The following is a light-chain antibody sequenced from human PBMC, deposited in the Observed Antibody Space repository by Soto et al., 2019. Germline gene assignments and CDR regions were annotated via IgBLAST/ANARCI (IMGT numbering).Light chain of an antibody. V-gene: IGLV2-14*01. J-gene: IGLJ2*01. Sequence: QSALTQPASVSGSPGQSITISSTGTRRDVGGYNYVSWYQHHPGKAPKLLIYEVTNRPAEVSNRFSGSKSGITASLTISGLQSEDEADYYCSSYTSGSTVIFGGGTKLTVL. CDR2: EVT. CDR1: RRDVGGYNY. CDR3: SSYTSGSTVI.